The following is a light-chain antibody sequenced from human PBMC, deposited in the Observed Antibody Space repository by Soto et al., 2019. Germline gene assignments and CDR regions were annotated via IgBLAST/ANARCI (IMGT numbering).Light chain of an antibody. CDR2: GAS. Sequence: EIVMTQSPATLSVSPGARATLSCRASQSVSTNLAWYQQKPGQAPRLLIYGASTRATAIPARFSGSGSGTEFTLTISSLQSEDFAVYYCQQYNNWPVTFGQGTKVDIK. J-gene: IGKJ1*01. V-gene: IGKV3-15*01. CDR3: QQYNNWPVT. CDR1: QSVSTN.